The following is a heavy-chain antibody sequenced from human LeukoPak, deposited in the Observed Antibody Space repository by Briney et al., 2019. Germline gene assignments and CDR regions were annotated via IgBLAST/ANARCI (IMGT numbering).Heavy chain of an antibody. CDR3: AKITVGATTDHAFDI. D-gene: IGHD1-26*01. J-gene: IGHJ3*02. CDR1: TFTFSSYT. Sequence: PGGSLRLSCATSTFTFSSYTMNWVRQAPGKGLEWVSSISPSGNSKYHADSVKGRFTISRDNAENSLYMQMNSLRAEDTAVYYCAKITVGATTDHAFDIWGQGTMVTVSS. CDR2: ISPSGNSK. V-gene: IGHV3-21*04.